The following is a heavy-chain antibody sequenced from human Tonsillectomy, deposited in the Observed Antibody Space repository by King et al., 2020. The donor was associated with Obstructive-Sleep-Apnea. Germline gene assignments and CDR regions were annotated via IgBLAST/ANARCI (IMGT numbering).Heavy chain of an antibody. Sequence: VQLQESGPGLVKPSGTLSLTCAVSRGSIRSSNWWSWVRQPPGKGLEWIGEIYHSGSTNYNPSLKSRVTISVDKSKNQFSLKLSGVTAADTAMYFCARDQYNYDISEQTHAFDIWGQGTMVTVSS. CDR1: RGSIRSSNW. CDR2: IYHSGST. CDR3: ARDQYNYDISEQTHAFDI. V-gene: IGHV4-4*02. J-gene: IGHJ3*02. D-gene: IGHD3-22*01.